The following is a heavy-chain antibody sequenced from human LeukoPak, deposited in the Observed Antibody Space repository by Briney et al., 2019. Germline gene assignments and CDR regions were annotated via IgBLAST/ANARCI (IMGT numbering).Heavy chain of an antibody. D-gene: IGHD2-8*01. J-gene: IGHJ4*02. V-gene: IGHV4-38-2*01. Sequence: SETLSLTCSVSGYSFTSGHYWGWIRQPPGKGLEWIANIYHTGSAHYNPSLKSRVTISVDTSKNQFSLKLSSVTAADTAVYYCARYCTSYTCIVRGFDYWGQGALVTVSS. CDR2: IYHTGSA. CDR3: ARYCTSYTCIVRGFDY. CDR1: GYSFTSGHY.